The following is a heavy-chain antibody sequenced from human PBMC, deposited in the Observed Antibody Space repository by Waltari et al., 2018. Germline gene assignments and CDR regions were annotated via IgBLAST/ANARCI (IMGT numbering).Heavy chain of an antibody. CDR1: GGPISTHY. V-gene: IGHV4-59*03. CDR2: NHFNGIH. J-gene: IGHJ4*02. CDR3: ARGAWTVSYDSSGFPHYYFDS. D-gene: IGHD3-22*01. Sequence: QVQLQESGPGLVKPSETLSLSCNISGGPISTHYWRWIRQPPGRGLERNEHNHFNGIHNSSPSLKSIGTISLDTDKHQFALKLTSVDAADTAVYYCARGAWTVSYDSSGFPHYYFDSWGPGLLVTVSS.